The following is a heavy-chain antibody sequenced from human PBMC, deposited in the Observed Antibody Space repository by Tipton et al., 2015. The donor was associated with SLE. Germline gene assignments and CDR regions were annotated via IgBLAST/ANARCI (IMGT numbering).Heavy chain of an antibody. CDR1: GYTFTSYG. J-gene: IGHJ6*03. D-gene: IGHD3-16*01. CDR2: ISGYSGNT. CDR3: ARLGDWDQSYYMDV. V-gene: IGHV1-18*01. Sequence: QLVQSGVEVKKPGASVKVSCKASGYTFTSYGISWVRQAPGQGLEWMGWISGYSGNTNYAQKLQGRVTMTTDTSTSPASMELRSRRADDTAVYYCARLGDWDQSYYMDVWVKGTTVTVSS.